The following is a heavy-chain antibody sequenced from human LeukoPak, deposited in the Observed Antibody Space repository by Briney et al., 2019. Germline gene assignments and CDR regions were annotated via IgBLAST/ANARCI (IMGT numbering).Heavy chain of an antibody. CDR1: GFTFSTYT. Sequence: GGSLRLSCTASGFTFSTYTMNWVRQAPGQGLEWVASIASNPNYIFYADSLRGRFTISRDNAKNSLYLQVNSLRAEDTALYYCARGSSTRTYYFDFWGRGTLVAVSS. V-gene: IGHV3-21*01. CDR3: ARGSSTRTYYFDF. D-gene: IGHD5/OR15-5a*01. CDR2: IASNPNYI. J-gene: IGHJ4*01.